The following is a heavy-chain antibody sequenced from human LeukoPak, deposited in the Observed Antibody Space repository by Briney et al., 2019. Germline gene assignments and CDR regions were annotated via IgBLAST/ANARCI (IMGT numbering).Heavy chain of an antibody. J-gene: IGHJ4*02. CDR2: IYYSGST. CDR1: GGSISSGGYY. D-gene: IGHD6-6*01. Sequence: PSETLSLTCTVSGGSISSGGYYWSWIRQHPGKGLEWIGYIYYSGSTYYNPSLKTRVTISVDTSKNQFSLNLSSVTAADAAVYFCARDKITTRDSDYWGQGTLVTVSS. CDR3: ARDKITTRDSDY. V-gene: IGHV4-30-4*08.